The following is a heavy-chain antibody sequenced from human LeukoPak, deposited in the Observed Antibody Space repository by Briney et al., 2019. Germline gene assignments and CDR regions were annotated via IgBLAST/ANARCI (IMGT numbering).Heavy chain of an antibody. Sequence: SGPTLVKPTQTLTLTCTFSGFSLSTSGVGVGWIRQPPGKALEWLALIYWDDDKRYSPSLKSRLTITKDTSKNQVVLTMTNMDPVDTATYYCAHSSDRKYYDIYPQTFDYWGQGTLVTVSS. CDR1: GFSLSTSGVG. D-gene: IGHD3-9*01. CDR3: AHSSDRKYYDIYPQTFDY. V-gene: IGHV2-5*02. J-gene: IGHJ4*02. CDR2: IYWDDDK.